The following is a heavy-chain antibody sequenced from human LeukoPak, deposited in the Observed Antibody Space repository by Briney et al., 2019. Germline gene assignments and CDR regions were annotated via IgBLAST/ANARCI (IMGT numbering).Heavy chain of an antibody. Sequence: SETLSLTCTVSGGSISSYYWSWIRQHPGKGLEWIGYIYYSGSTYYNPSLKSRVTISVDTSKNQFSLKLSSVTAADTAVYYCARGLCSSTSCTRNWFDPWGQGTLVTVSS. J-gene: IGHJ5*02. D-gene: IGHD2-2*01. V-gene: IGHV4-59*06. CDR2: IYYSGST. CDR1: GGSISSYY. CDR3: ARGLCSSTSCTRNWFDP.